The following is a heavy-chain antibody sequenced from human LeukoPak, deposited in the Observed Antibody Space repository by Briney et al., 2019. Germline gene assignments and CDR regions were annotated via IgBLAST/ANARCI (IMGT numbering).Heavy chain of an antibody. CDR2: ISGSGGSA. V-gene: IGHV3-23*01. D-gene: IGHD3-9*01. Sequence: PGGSLRLSCAVSGLNFHSHIMNWVRQAPGKGLESVATISGSGGSAFYADSVKGRFTISRDNSKNTLYLQMNSLRAEDTAVYYCATLLRYFDWLSPLYFDYWGQGTLVTVSS. CDR3: ATLLRYFDWLSPLYFDY. J-gene: IGHJ4*02. CDR1: GLNFHSHI.